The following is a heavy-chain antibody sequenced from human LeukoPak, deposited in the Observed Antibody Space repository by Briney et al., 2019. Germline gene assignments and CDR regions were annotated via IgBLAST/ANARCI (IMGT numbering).Heavy chain of an antibody. J-gene: IGHJ4*02. CDR1: GFTFSSYA. Sequence: GGSLRLSCAASGFTFSSYAMSWVRQAPGKGLEWVGRIKSKTDGGTTDYAAPAKGRFTISRDDSKNTLFLQMNSLKTEDTAVYYCTKKYYDFWSGSYVSDYWGQGTLVTVSS. CDR2: IKSKTDGGTT. D-gene: IGHD3-3*01. V-gene: IGHV3-15*01. CDR3: TKKYYDFWSGSYVSDY.